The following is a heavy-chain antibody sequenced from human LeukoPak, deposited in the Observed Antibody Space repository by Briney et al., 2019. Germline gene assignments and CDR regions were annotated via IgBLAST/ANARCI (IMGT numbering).Heavy chain of an antibody. CDR1: GFTFSSYS. CDR3: ARDPLRGSYRPEYFQH. J-gene: IGHJ1*01. CDR2: ISSSSSYI. V-gene: IGHV3-21*01. D-gene: IGHD1-26*01. Sequence: GGSLRLSWASSGFTFSSYSRNGVRKAPGKGLGWGSSISSSSSYIYYADSVERGSTTSRDNAKNSLYLQMNSQRADDAAVYYCARDPLRGSYRPEYFQHWGQGTLVTVSS.